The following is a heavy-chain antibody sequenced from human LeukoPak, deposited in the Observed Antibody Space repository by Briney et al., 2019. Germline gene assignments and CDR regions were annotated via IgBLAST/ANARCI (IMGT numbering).Heavy chain of an antibody. CDR3: AKDMASRDDYSNLFDY. J-gene: IGHJ4*02. D-gene: IGHD4-11*01. Sequence: SGGSLRLSCAASGFTFSSYAMSWVRQAPGKGLEWVSAISGSGGSTYYADSVKGRFTISRDNSKNTLYLQMNSLRAEDTAVYYCAKDMASRDDYSNLFDYWGQGTPVTVSS. CDR2: ISGSGGST. V-gene: IGHV3-23*01. CDR1: GFTFSSYA.